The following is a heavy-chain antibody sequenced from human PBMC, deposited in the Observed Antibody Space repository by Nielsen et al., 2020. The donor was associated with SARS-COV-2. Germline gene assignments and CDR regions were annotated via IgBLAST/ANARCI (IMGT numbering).Heavy chain of an antibody. D-gene: IGHD1-1*01. CDR2: ISSTGSLI. J-gene: IGHJ3*02. Sequence: GGSLRLSCAASGFTFSGYSVNWVRQAPGKGLEWISYISSTGSLIYYANSVKGRFTISRDNARNSVYLQMNSLRDEDTAVYYCARESVTGTDAFDIWGQGTVVTVSS. V-gene: IGHV3-48*02. CDR3: ARESVTGTDAFDI. CDR1: GFTFSGYS.